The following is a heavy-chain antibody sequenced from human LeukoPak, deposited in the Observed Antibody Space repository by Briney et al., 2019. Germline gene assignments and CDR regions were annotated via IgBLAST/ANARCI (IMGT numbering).Heavy chain of an antibody. CDR2: INHSGST. D-gene: IGHD3-16*02. CDR1: GGSFSGYY. CDR3: ARIGYDYVWGSYRPYNWFDP. J-gene: IGHJ5*02. Sequence: SETLSLTCAVYGGSFSGYYWSWIRQPPGKGLEWIGEINHSGSTNYNPSLKSRVTISVGTSKNQFSLKLSSVTAADTAVYYCARIGYDYVWGSYRPYNWFDPWGQGTLVTVSS. V-gene: IGHV4-34*01.